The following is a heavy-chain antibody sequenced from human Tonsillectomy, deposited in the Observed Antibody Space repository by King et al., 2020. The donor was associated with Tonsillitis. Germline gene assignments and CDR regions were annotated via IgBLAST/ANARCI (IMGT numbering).Heavy chain of an antibody. CDR2: ISGNNDNT. CDR1: GYTFISYG. J-gene: IGHJ6*02. D-gene: IGHD3-16*01. CDR3: ASKTYVWYYYGSDV. Sequence: QLVQSGAEVKKPGASVKVSCKASGYTFISYGISWVRQAPGQGLEWMGWISGNNDNTIYAQSLQDRVTMTADTSTRTAYMELRSLTSDDTAVYYCASKTYVWYYYGSDVWGQGTTVTVSS. V-gene: IGHV1-18*01.